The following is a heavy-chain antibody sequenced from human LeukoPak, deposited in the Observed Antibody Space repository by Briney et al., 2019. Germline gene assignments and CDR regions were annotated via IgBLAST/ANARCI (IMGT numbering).Heavy chain of an antibody. CDR3: AKAYCSSTSCYFDY. D-gene: IGHD2-2*01. J-gene: IGHJ4*02. CDR1: GFTVSSNY. Sequence: GGSXRLSCAASGFTVSSNYMSWVRQAPGKXXXWVSVIYSGGSTYYADSVKGRLAISRDNSKNTLYLQMNSLRAQDMALYYCAKAYCSSTSCYFDYWGQGTLVTVSS. V-gene: IGHV3-53*05. CDR2: IYSGGST.